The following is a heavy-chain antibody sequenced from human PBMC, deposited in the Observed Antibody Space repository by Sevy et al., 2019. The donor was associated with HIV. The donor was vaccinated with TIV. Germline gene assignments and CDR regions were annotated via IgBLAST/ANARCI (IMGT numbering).Heavy chain of an antibody. Sequence: GGSLRLSCAASAFTFSGSAMHWVRQASGKGLEWVGRIRSKANSYATAYAASVKGRFTISRDDSKNTAYLQMNSLKTEDTAVYYCTAHYYGSGSYPGNYYYGMDVWGQGTTVTVSS. CDR2: IRSKANSYAT. D-gene: IGHD3-10*01. CDR3: TAHYYGSGSYPGNYYYGMDV. V-gene: IGHV3-73*01. CDR1: AFTFSGSA. J-gene: IGHJ6*02.